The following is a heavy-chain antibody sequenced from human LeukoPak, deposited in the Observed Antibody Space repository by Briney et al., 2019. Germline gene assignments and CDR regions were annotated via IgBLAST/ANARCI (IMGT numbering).Heavy chain of an antibody. CDR1: GFTFCNYA. D-gene: IGHD4-17*01. Sequence: GGSLRLSCGVSGFTFCNYAMTWVRQAPGKGLECVSVISGSGINTYYADSVKGRFTISRDNPKNTLYLQMNTLRADDTAVYYCAKGHTDYGTGFDLWGQGTLVTVSS. CDR3: AKGHTDYGTGFDL. CDR2: ISGSGINT. V-gene: IGHV3-23*01. J-gene: IGHJ4*02.